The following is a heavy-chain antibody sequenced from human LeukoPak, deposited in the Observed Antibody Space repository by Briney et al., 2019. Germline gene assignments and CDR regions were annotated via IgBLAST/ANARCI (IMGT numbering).Heavy chain of an antibody. CDR3: ANPAGLRLYYFDY. D-gene: IGHD5-12*01. Sequence: GGSLRLSCAASGFTFSSYGMHWVRQAPGKGLEWVAFIRYDGSNKYYAASVKGRFTISRDNSKNTLYLQMNSLRAEDTAVYYCANPAGLRLYYFDYWGQGTLVTVSS. J-gene: IGHJ4*02. V-gene: IGHV3-30*02. CDR2: IRYDGSNK. CDR1: GFTFSSYG.